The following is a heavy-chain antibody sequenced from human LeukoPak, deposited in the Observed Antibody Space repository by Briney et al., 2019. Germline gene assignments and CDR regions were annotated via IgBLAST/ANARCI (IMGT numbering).Heavy chain of an antibody. CDR1: GYTFTSYY. Sequence: ASVKVSCKASGYTFTSYYMHWVRQAPGQGLEWMGIINPSGGSTSYAQKFQGRVTMTRDTSTSTVYMELSSLRSEDTAVYYCAREPPEIDYYDSSGYHDAFDIWGQGTMVTVSS. CDR2: INPSGGST. CDR3: AREPPEIDYYDSSGYHDAFDI. D-gene: IGHD3-22*01. J-gene: IGHJ3*02. V-gene: IGHV1-46*01.